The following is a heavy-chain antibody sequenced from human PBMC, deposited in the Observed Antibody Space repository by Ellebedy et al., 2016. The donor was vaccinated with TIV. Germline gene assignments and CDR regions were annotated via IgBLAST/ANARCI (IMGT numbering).Heavy chain of an antibody. J-gene: IGHJ4*02. CDR1: GGSISSSYW. D-gene: IGHD3-3*01. CDR3: ARHERFLQWLLPFDY. V-gene: IGHV4-4*02. CDR2: IYHGGTT. Sequence: SETLSLXXAVSGGSISSSYWWTWVRQPPGKGLEWIGDIYHGGTTNYNPSLKSRVTISVDTSKNQFSLKLSSATAADTAVYYCARHERFLQWLLPFDYWGQGTLVTVSS.